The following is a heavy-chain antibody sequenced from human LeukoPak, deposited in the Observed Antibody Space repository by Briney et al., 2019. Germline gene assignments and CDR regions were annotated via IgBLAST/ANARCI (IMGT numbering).Heavy chain of an antibody. J-gene: IGHJ3*02. Sequence: PSETLSLTCAVYGGSFSGYYWSWIRQPPGKGLEWIGYIYYSGSTYYNPSLKSRVTISVDTSKNQFSLKLSSVTAADTAVYYCARDRRYYDSSGYPPDAFDIWGQGTMVTVSS. D-gene: IGHD3-22*01. V-gene: IGHV4-34*09. CDR2: IYYSGST. CDR3: ARDRRYYDSSGYPPDAFDI. CDR1: GGSFSGYY.